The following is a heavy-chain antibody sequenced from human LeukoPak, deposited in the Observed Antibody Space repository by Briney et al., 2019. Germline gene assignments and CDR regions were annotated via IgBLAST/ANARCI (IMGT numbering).Heavy chain of an antibody. CDR1: GFTVSSNY. D-gene: IGHD4-11*01. CDR2: IYSGGST. Sequence: PGGSLRLSCAASGFTVSSNYMSWVRQAPGKGLEWVSVIYSGGSTYYADSVKGRFTISRDNSKNTLYLQMNSLRAEDTAVYYCARHYSNYVGYYFDYWGQGTLVTVSS. CDR3: ARHYSNYVGYYFDY. V-gene: IGHV3-53*05. J-gene: IGHJ4*02.